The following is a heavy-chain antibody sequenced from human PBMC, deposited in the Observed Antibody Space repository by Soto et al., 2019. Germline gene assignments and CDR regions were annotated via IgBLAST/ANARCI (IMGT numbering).Heavy chain of an antibody. Sequence: GWSLRLSCATSVFTFISYAMSWVRQAPGKGLEWVSAISVNGLGIYYADSVRGRFTISRDNSKNTVFLHMDSLRAEDTAVYYCAKDRAYPRDYFHYWGQGTLVTVSS. CDR1: VFTFISYA. V-gene: IGHV3-23*01. CDR2: ISVNGLGI. CDR3: AKDRAYPRDYFHY. J-gene: IGHJ4*02.